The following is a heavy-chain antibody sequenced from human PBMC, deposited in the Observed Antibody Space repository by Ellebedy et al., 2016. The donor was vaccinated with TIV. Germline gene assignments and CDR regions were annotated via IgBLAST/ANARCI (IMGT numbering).Heavy chain of an antibody. CDR2: ISSSGNYI. J-gene: IGHJ6*02. Sequence: GGSLRLSXAASGFTVSNNYMSWVRQAPGKGLEWVPSISSSGNYIYYADSVKGRFTISRDNAKNSLYLQMNNLRAEDTAVYYCARDLHYDYIWGSYRLNGMDVWGQGTTVTVSS. D-gene: IGHD3-16*02. CDR3: ARDLHYDYIWGSYRLNGMDV. CDR1: GFTVSNNY. V-gene: IGHV3-21*01.